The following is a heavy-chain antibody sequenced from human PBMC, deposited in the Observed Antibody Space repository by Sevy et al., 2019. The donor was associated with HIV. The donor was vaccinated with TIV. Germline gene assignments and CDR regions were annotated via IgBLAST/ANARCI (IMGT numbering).Heavy chain of an antibody. J-gene: IGHJ3*02. CDR2: IYHDGST. V-gene: IGHV4-38-2*02. Sequence: SETLSLTCTVSGYSISSAYSWGWIRQPPGKGLEWIANIYHDGSTYYNPSLNSRVTISIDTSKNQFSLKLSSVTAADTAVYYCSSFGRLIIINADTFEIWGQGTMVTVSS. CDR1: GYSISSAYS. CDR3: SSFGRLIIINADTFEI. D-gene: IGHD3-9*01.